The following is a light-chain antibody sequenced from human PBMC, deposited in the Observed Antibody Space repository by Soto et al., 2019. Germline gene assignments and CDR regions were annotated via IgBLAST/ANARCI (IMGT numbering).Light chain of an antibody. J-gene: IGKJ1*01. Sequence: EIVLTQSPGTLSLSPGERATLSCRASQSVSSSYLAWYQQKPGRAPRLLIYDASSRATGIPGRFSGSGSGTDFTLTIGSLEPEDFAVYYCQQYGSSPLTFGQGTKVEIK. CDR3: QQYGSSPLT. CDR2: DAS. V-gene: IGKV3-20*01. CDR1: QSVSSSY.